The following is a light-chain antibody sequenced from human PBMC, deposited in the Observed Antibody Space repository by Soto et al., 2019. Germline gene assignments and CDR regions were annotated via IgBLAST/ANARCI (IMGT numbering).Light chain of an antibody. V-gene: IGKV3-15*01. CDR1: QTVGNN. CDR2: GAS. Sequence: EIVMAQSPATLSVSPGERATLSCRASQTVGNNLAWYQHRPGQAPRLLIYGASTRATGVPARFSGSGSGTEFTLTISSLQSEDFAVYYYQQYDHWPPWTFGQGTKVEIK. J-gene: IGKJ1*01. CDR3: QQYDHWPPWT.